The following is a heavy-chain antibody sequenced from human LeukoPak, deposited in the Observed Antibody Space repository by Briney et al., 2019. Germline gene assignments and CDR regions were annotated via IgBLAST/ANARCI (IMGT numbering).Heavy chain of an antibody. Sequence: PSQTLSLTCTVSGGSISSGSYYWSWIRQPAGKGLEWIGRIYTSGSTNYNPSLKSRVTMSVDTSSNQFSLKLSSVTAADTAVYYCARVGDSSGYENWFDPWGQGTLVTVSS. V-gene: IGHV4-61*02. J-gene: IGHJ5*02. D-gene: IGHD3-22*01. CDR3: ARVGDSSGYENWFDP. CDR2: IYTSGST. CDR1: GGSISSGSYY.